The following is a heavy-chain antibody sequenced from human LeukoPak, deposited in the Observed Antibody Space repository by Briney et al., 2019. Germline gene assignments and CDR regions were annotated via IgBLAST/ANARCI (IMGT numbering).Heavy chain of an antibody. CDR3: AKEHPNNSPNPISGYDY. J-gene: IGHJ4*02. CDR1: GFTFSSYS. V-gene: IGHV3-21*04. Sequence: GGSLRPSCAASGFTFSSYSMNWVRQAPGKGLEWVSSISSSSSYIYYADSVKGRFTISRDNAKNSLYLQMNSLRAEDTAVYYCAKEHPNNSPNPISGYDYWGQGTLVTVSS. D-gene: IGHD4-23*01. CDR2: ISSSSSYI.